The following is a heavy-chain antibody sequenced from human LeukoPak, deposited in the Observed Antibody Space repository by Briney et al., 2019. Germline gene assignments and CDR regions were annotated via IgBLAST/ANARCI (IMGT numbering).Heavy chain of an antibody. D-gene: IGHD1-26*01. J-gene: IGHJ2*01. CDR3: AKNLLGSGAYSWYFDL. V-gene: IGHV3-23*01. CDR2: ISTSGDGT. Sequence: GGSLSLSCVVSGFTFRSYWMHWVRHVPGKGLEWDSSISTSGDGTVYADSVKGRVTISRDNSKNTLYLQMNSLRAEDTAVYSCAKNLLGSGAYSWYFDLWGRGTLVTVSS. CDR1: GFTFRSYW.